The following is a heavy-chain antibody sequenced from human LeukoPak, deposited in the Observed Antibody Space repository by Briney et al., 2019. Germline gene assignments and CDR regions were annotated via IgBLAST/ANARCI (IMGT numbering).Heavy chain of an antibody. D-gene: IGHD6-25*01. CDR1: GFTFSNSW. CDR2: IKEDGSEK. CDR3: ARKPAPAD. J-gene: IGHJ4*02. Sequence: GGSLRLSCAASGFTFSNSWMTWVRQAPGKGLERVANIKEDGSEKYYVDSVKGRFTISRDNAKNTLYLQMNSLRAEDTAVYYCARKPAPADWGQGTLVTVSS. V-gene: IGHV3-7*01.